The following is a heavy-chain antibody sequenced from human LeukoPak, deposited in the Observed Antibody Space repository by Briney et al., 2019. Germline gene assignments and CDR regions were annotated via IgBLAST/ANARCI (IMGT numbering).Heavy chain of an antibody. Sequence: PSETLSLTCTVSGGSISSSTYYWGWIRQPPGKGLEWIGSIYYSGSAYYNPSLKSRVTISVDTPKNQFSLRLSSVTAADTAVYHCARHVAAAYYMDVWGRGTTVTVSS. CDR1: GGSISSSTYY. CDR2: IYYSGSA. CDR3: ARHVAAAYYMDV. V-gene: IGHV4-39*01. D-gene: IGHD6-13*01. J-gene: IGHJ6*03.